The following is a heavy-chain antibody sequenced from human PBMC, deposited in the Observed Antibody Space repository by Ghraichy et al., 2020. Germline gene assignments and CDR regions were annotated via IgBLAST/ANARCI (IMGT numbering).Heavy chain of an antibody. CDR3: ARGPIMITFGGVIVPRPYYGMDV. CDR2: INHSGST. CDR1: GGSFSGYY. D-gene: IGHD3-16*02. J-gene: IGHJ6*02. V-gene: IGHV4-34*01. Sequence: SETLSLTCAVYGGSFSGYYWSWIRQPPGKGLEWIGEINHSGSTNYNPSLKSRVTISVDTSKNQFSLKLSSVTAADTAVYYCARGPIMITFGGVIVPRPYYGMDVWGQGTTVTVSS.